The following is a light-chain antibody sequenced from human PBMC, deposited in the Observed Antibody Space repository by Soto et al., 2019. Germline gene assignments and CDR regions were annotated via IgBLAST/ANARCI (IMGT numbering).Light chain of an antibody. CDR2: GAS. V-gene: IGKV3-20*01. CDR1: QSVSSSY. CDR3: QQYGSSPLT. Sequence: EIVLTQSPGTLALSPGERATLSCRASQSVSSSYLAWYQQKPGQAPRLLIYGASSRATGIPDRFSVSGSGTDFTLTISRLEPEDFAVYYCQQYGSSPLTFGGGTKVEIK. J-gene: IGKJ4*01.